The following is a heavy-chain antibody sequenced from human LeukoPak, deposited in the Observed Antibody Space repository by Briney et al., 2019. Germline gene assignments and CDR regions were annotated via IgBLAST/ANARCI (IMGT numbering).Heavy chain of an antibody. J-gene: IGHJ4*02. CDR3: AREVLWFGGLYYFDY. V-gene: IGHV3-11*05. D-gene: IGHD3-10*01. CDR1: GFTFSDYY. CDR2: ISSSSSYT. Sequence: GGSLRLSCAASGFTFSDYYMSWIRQAPGKGLEWVSYISSSSSYTNYADSVKGRFTISRDNAKNSLYLQMNSLRAEDTAVYYCAREVLWFGGLYYFDYWGQGTLVTVSS.